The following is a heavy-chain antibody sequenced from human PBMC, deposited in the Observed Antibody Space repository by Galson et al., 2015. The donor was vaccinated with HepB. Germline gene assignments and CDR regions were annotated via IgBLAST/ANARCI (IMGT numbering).Heavy chain of an antibody. Sequence: SVKVSCKASGDTFSSYAISWVRQAPGQGLEWMGGVIPIFAKAKYALKFQGRVTITADKSTNTAFMELTSLRTEDTAVYYCAVDCSSPSCPHYWGQGTLVTVSS. CDR2: VIPIFAKA. CDR1: GDTFSSYA. V-gene: IGHV1-69*06. D-gene: IGHD2-2*01. CDR3: AVDCSSPSCPHY. J-gene: IGHJ4*02.